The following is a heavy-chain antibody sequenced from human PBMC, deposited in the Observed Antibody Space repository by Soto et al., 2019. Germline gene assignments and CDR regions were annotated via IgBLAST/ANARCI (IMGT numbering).Heavy chain of an antibody. CDR3: ARDSYYGSRSPTDGYNYCDY. Sequence: QVQLVESGGGVVQPGRSLRLSCAASGFTFSSYAMHWVRQAPGKGLEWVAVISYDGSNKYYADSVKGRFTISRDNSKNTQYLQMNSLRAEGTAVYYSARDSYYGSRSPTDGYNYCDYWGQGTLVTVSS. J-gene: IGHJ4*02. CDR1: GFTFSSYA. D-gene: IGHD3-10*01. CDR2: ISYDGSNK. V-gene: IGHV3-30-3*01.